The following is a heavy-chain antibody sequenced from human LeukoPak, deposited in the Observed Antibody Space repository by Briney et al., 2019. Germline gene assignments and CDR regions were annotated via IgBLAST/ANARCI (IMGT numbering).Heavy chain of an antibody. D-gene: IGHD6-13*01. CDR3: ARDSQMYSGSWSYYYYMDV. CDR1: GGSISSSSYY. CDR2: IYYSGST. Sequence: SETLSLTCTVSGGSISSSSYYWGWIRQPPGKGLEWIGSIYYSGSTYYNPSLKSRVTISVDTSKNQFSLKLSSVTAADTAVYYCARDSQMYSGSWSYYYYMDVWGKGTAVTVSS. J-gene: IGHJ6*03. V-gene: IGHV4-39*07.